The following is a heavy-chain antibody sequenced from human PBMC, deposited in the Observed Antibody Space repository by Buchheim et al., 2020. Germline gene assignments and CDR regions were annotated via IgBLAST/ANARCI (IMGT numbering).Heavy chain of an antibody. CDR1: GGSINSFY. J-gene: IGHJ6*02. CDR3: TGDSPRGRGDCSSSSCYSYYYAMDV. V-gene: IGHV4-59*01. D-gene: IGHD2-2*01. Sequence: QVQLQESGPGLVKPSETLPLTCTVSGGSINSFYWSWIRQSPGKGLEWIGHIYYSGSTNYNPSLKSRAIISVDTSKNQFSLKLSSVTAADTAVYYCTGDSPRGRGDCSSSSCYSYYYAMDVWGQGTT. CDR2: IYYSGST.